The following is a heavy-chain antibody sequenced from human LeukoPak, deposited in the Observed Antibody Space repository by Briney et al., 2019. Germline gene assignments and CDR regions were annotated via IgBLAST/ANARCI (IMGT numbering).Heavy chain of an antibody. J-gene: IGHJ4*02. CDR1: GFIFSSYS. D-gene: IGHD5-12*01. CDR3: ARGGPLYSGYDRTLDY. Sequence: GGSLRLSCAASGFIFSSYSMNWVRQAPGKGLEWVSYISSSSSTIYYADSVKGRFTISRDNAKNSLYLQMNSLRAEDTAVYYCARGGPLYSGYDRTLDYWGQGTLVTVSS. V-gene: IGHV3-48*04. CDR2: ISSSSSTI.